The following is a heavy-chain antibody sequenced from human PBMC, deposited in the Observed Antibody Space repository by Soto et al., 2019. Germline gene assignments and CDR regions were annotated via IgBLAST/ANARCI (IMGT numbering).Heavy chain of an antibody. CDR1: GFTFSSYG. CDR2: IRESAGNA. Sequence: EVQLLESGGGLVQPGGSLRLSCAGTGFTFSSYGMSWVRQAPGKGLEWVSTIRESAGNANYADSVKGRFTISRDDSTNTVHLQMNSLRPDDTAVYYCAKHLWFGESVFDPWGQGTLVVVSS. V-gene: IGHV3-23*01. D-gene: IGHD3-10*01. CDR3: AKHLWFGESVFDP. J-gene: IGHJ5*02.